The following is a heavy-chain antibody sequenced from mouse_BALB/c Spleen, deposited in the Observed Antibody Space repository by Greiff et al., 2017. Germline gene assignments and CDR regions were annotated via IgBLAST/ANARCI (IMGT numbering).Heavy chain of an antibody. CDR3: ARDGGLYDGYYGFAY. CDR1: GFSLTSYG. D-gene: IGHD2-3*01. Sequence: VKLVESGPGLVAPSQSLSITCTVSGFSLTSYGVHWVRQPPGKGLEWLGVIWAGGSTNYNSALMSRLSISKDNSKSQVFLKMNSLQTDDTAMYYCARDGGLYDGYYGFAYWGQGTLVTVSA. CDR2: IWAGGST. V-gene: IGHV2-9*02. J-gene: IGHJ3*01.